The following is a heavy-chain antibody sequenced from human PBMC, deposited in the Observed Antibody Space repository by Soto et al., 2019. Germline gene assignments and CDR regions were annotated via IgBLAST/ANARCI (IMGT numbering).Heavy chain of an antibody. V-gene: IGHV4-61*01. D-gene: IGHD2-2*02. J-gene: IGHJ6*02. CDR1: GGSVSSGSYY. CDR3: AVGGYCSSTSCYKTARYYYGMDV. Sequence: ETLSLTCTVSGGSVSSGSYYWSWIRQPPGKGLEWIGYIYYSGSTNYNPSLKSRVTISVDTSKNQFSLKLSSVTAADTAVYYCAVGGYCSSTSCYKTARYYYGMDVWGQGTTVTVSS. CDR2: IYYSGST.